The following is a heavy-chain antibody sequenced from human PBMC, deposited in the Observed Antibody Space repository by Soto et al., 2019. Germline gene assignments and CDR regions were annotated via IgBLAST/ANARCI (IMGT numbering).Heavy chain of an antibody. CDR1: GGSINDDTYY. V-gene: IGHV4-39*01. CDR3: ARLHCHRPNCVPLDP. CDR2: IYYSGTS. D-gene: IGHD1-1*01. J-gene: IGHJ5*02. Sequence: QLQLQESGPGLVKPSETLSLTCTVSGGSINDDTYYWGWIRQPPGKGLEWLGSIYYSGTSSYNPSIESPVPMPVGTSKERLSLRLRSVTAADTAVYYCARLHCHRPNCVPLDPWGQGTLVIVSS.